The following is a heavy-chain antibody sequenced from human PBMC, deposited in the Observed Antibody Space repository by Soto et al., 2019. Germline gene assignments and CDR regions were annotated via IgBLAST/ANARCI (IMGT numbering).Heavy chain of an antibody. D-gene: IGHD6-19*01. Sequence: GGSLRLSCAASGFTFSDYYMSWIRQAPGKGLEWVSYISSSSIYTNYADSVKGRFTVSRDNAKNSLYLQMNSLRVEDTAVYYCARTPEKRLAEYWGQGTLVTVSS. V-gene: IGHV3-11*03. CDR3: ARTPEKRLAEY. J-gene: IGHJ4*02. CDR1: GFTFSDYY. CDR2: ISSSSIYT.